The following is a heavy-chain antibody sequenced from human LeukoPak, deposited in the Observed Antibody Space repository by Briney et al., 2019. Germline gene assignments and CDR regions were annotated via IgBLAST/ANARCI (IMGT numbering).Heavy chain of an antibody. J-gene: IGHJ3*02. CDR2: ISDDGTKE. CDR1: GFTFSSYA. CDR3: ARPVGDYARGGFDI. Sequence: GKSLRLSCVASGFTFSSYAMHWVRQAPGKGLEWVAVISDDGTKEYYADSVKGRFTISRDNSRNTVYTSKSTLFLQMNSLRAEDTAMYYCARPVGDYARGGFDIWGQGTLVTVSS. V-gene: IGHV3-30-3*01. D-gene: IGHD4-17*01.